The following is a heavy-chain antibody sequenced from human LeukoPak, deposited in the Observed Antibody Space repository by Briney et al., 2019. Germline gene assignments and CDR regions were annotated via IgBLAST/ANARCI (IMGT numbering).Heavy chain of an antibody. CDR1: GFTFDDYA. CDR2: ISWNSGSI. V-gene: IGHV3-9*01. D-gene: IGHD1-26*01. J-gene: IGHJ4*02. Sequence: GRSLRLSCAASGFTFDDYAMHWVRQAPGKGLEWVSGISWNSGSIGYADSVKGRFTISRDNAKNSLYLQMNSQRAEDTALYYCAKAQYPYSGSYSNPDYWGQGTLVTVSS. CDR3: AKAQYPYSGSYSNPDY.